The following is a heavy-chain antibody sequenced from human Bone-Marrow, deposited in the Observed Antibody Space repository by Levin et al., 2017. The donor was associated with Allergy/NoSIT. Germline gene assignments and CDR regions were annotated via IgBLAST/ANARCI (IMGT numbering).Heavy chain of an antibody. CDR3: ATDARHLGYFQH. V-gene: IGHV1-24*01. Sequence: ASVKVSCKVSGYTLTELSMHWVRQAPGKGLEWMGGFDPEDGETIYAQKFQGRVTMTEDTSTDTAYMELSSLRSEDTAVYYCATDARHLGYFQHWGQGTLVTVSS. CDR1: GYTLTELS. CDR2: FDPEDGET. J-gene: IGHJ1*01.